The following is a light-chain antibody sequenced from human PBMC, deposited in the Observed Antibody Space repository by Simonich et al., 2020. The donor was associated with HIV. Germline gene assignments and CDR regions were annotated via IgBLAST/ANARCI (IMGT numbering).Light chain of an antibody. CDR3: QQYYSTPPT. Sequence: INCKSSQSVLYNSNNKNYLAWYQQKPGQPPKLLIYWASTRESGVPDRFSGSGSGTDFTLTISSLQAEDVAIYYCQQYYSTPPTFGQGTKVEIK. CDR2: WAS. V-gene: IGKV4-1*01. CDR1: QSVLYNSNNKNY. J-gene: IGKJ1*01.